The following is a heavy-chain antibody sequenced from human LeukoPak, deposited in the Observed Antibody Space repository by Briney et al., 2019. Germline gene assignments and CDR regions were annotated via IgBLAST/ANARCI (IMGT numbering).Heavy chain of an antibody. V-gene: IGHV3-21*01. J-gene: IGHJ4*02. CDR3: ARDYYDTYTLGY. Sequence: GSLRLSCAASGFTFSSYSMNWVRQAPGKGLEWVSSISSSSSYIYYADSVKGRFTISRDNAKNSLYLQMNSLRAEDTAVYYCARDYYDTYTLGYWGQGTLVTVSS. CDR2: ISSSSSYI. CDR1: GFTFSSYS. D-gene: IGHD3-22*01.